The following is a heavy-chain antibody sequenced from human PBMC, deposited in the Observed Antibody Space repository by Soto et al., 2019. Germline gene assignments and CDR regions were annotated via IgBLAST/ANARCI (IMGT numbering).Heavy chain of an antibody. J-gene: IGHJ4*02. Sequence: PSETLSLTCTFSGGSISSYYWIWIRQPPGKGLEWIGYIYYSGSTNYNPSLKSRVTISVDTSKNQFYTAVYYCARHPTVTEYYFDYWGQGTLVTVSS. D-gene: IGHD4-17*01. CDR1: GGSISSYY. V-gene: IGHV4-59*01. CDR2: IYYSGST. CDR3: FDY.